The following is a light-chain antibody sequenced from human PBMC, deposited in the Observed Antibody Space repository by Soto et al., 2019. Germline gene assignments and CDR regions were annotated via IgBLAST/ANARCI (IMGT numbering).Light chain of an antibody. CDR3: QQSINWPPTYT. CDR2: DAI. V-gene: IGKV3-11*01. Sequence: EIVLTQSPVTLSLSPGERATLSCRAAQSVGNYLAWYQQKPGQAPRLLIYDAINRATGIPARFSGSGSGTDFILTINRLEPEDAAVYYCQQSINWPPTYTFGQGTKLEMK. J-gene: IGKJ2*01. CDR1: QSVGNY.